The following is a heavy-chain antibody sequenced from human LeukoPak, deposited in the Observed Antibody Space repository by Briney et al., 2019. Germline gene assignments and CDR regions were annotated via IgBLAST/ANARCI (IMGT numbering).Heavy chain of an antibody. CDR2: IYHSCST. CDR3: ARPQGATAMVAFDI. Sequence: SETLSLTCAVSGYSISSGYYWGWIRPPPGKGREGIRRIYHSCSTFYHPPLKTPVPISAHTSKTHFSLTLSSVPAADTAVYYCARPQGATAMVAFDIWGQGTMVTVSS. J-gene: IGHJ3*02. CDR1: GYSISSGYY. V-gene: IGHV4-38-2*01. D-gene: IGHD2-2*01.